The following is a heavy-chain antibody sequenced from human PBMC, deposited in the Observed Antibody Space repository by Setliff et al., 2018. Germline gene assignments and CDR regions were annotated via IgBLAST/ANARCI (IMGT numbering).Heavy chain of an antibody. D-gene: IGHD2-2*01. Sequence: ASVKVSCKASGYTFTSYDINWVRQATGQGLEWMGWMNPNSGNTGYAQKFQGRVTVTRNTSISTAYMELSSLRSEDTAVYYCAREQYQLLFLTARGEFDYWGQGTLVTVSS. CDR1: GYTFTSYD. CDR2: MNPNSGNT. J-gene: IGHJ4*02. CDR3: AREQYQLLFLTARGEFDY. V-gene: IGHV1-8*01.